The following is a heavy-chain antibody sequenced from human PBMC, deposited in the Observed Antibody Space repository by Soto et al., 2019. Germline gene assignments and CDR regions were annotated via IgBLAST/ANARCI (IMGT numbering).Heavy chain of an antibody. CDR3: ARHHGSGYFSYYYGMDV. Sequence: PGESLKISCKGSGYSFTSYWIGWVHQMPGKGLEWMGIIYPGDSDTRYSPSFQGQVTISADKSISTAYLQWSSLKASDTAMYYCARHHGSGYFSYYYGMDVWGQGTTVTVSS. J-gene: IGHJ6*02. D-gene: IGHD3-22*01. CDR1: GYSFTSYW. V-gene: IGHV5-51*07. CDR2: IYPGDSDT.